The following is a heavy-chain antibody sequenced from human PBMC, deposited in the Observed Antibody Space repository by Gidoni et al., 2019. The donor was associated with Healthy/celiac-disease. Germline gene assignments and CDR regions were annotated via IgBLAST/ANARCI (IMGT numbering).Heavy chain of an antibody. CDR2: ISWNSGSI. J-gene: IGHJ3*02. V-gene: IGHV3-9*01. D-gene: IGHD3-22*01. Sequence: EVQLVESGGGLVEPGRSLRLACAASGFTFDDYAMHWVRQAPGKGLEWVSGISWNSGSIGYADSVKGRFTISRDNAKNSLYLQMNSLRAEDTALYYCAKDLKYDMDAFDIWGQGTMVTVSS. CDR1: GFTFDDYA. CDR3: AKDLKYDMDAFDI.